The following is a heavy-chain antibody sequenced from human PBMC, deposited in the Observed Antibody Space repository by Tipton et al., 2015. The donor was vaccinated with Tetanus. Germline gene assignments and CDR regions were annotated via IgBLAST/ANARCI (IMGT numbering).Heavy chain of an antibody. Sequence: VQLVQSGGGLVKPGGSLRLSCEASGFIFSTYSMNWVRQAPGKGLEWVSYISYSSTSIYYADSVKGRFGVSRDNAKNSLYLQMNTLRTDDTAVYYCARRGEARANWSDSWGQGTLVTVSA. J-gene: IGHJ5*01. CDR3: ARRGEARANWSDS. CDR1: GFIFSTYS. CDR2: ISYSSTSI. V-gene: IGHV3-21*01.